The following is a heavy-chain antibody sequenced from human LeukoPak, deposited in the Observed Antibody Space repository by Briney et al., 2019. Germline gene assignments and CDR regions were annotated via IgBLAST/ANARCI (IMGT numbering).Heavy chain of an antibody. CDR1: GYTFTSYG. V-gene: IGHV1-18*01. CDR3: ARDWGAYYYESGTLSHFDY. D-gene: IGHD3-10*01. J-gene: IGHJ4*02. CDR2: ISAYNGNT. Sequence: ASVKVSCKASGYTFTSYGISWVRQAPRQGLEWMGWISAYNGNTNYAQKLQGRVTMTTDTSTSTAYMELRSLRSDDTAVYYCARDWGAYYYESGTLSHFDYWGQGTLVTVSS.